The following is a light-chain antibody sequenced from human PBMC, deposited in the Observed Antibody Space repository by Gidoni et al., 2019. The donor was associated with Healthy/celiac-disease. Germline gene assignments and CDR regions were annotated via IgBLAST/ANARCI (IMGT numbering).Light chain of an antibody. Sequence: EIVLTQSPATLSLSPGERATLSCRASQSVSSYLAWYQQKPGQAPRLLIYDASNRATGIPARFSGSGSGTDFTLTISSLEPEAFAVYYCQQRSNWRRFTFGPGTKVDIK. CDR3: QQRSNWRRFT. V-gene: IGKV3-11*01. J-gene: IGKJ3*01. CDR2: DAS. CDR1: QSVSSY.